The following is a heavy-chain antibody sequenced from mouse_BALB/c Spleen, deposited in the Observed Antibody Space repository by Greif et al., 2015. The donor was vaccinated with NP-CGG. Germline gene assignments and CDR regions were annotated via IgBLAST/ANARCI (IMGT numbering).Heavy chain of an antibody. V-gene: IGHV7-3*02. Sequence: EVQGVESGGGLVQPGGSLRLSCATSGFTFTDYYTSWVRQPPGKALEWLGFIRNKANGYTTEYSASVKGRFTISRDNSQSILYLQMNTLRAEDSATYYCARGDGYYWFAYWRQGTLVTVSA. D-gene: IGHD2-3*01. CDR2: IRNKANGYTT. CDR3: ARGDGYYWFAY. J-gene: IGHJ3*01. CDR1: GFTFTDYY.